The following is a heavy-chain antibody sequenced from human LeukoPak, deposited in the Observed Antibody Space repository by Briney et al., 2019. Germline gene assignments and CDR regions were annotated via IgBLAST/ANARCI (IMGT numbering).Heavy chain of an antibody. V-gene: IGHV3-30*04. J-gene: IGHJ4*02. CDR3: VRDDRGYSGYHFDY. D-gene: IGHD5-12*01. Sequence: GGSLRLSCAASGFTFSSYSMHWVRQAPGKGLEWVAFISNDARNKNYADSVQGRFTISRDNSQNTLYLQMNSLRAEDTAVYYCVRDDRGYSGYHFDYWAREPRSPSPQ. CDR2: ISNDARNK. CDR1: GFTFSSYS.